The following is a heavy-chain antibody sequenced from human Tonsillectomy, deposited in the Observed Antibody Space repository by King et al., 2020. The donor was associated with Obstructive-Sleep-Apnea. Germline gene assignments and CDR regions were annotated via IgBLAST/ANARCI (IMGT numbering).Heavy chain of an antibody. Sequence: VQLVESGGGLVQPGRSLRLSCAASGFTFDDYAMHWGRQAPGKGLEWGSGISWNSGSIGYADAVKGRLPISRANAKNSLYLQMNSLRAEDTALYYCAKDPYYYGSGSYFDYWGQGTLVTVSS. J-gene: IGHJ4*02. D-gene: IGHD3-10*01. CDR2: ISWNSGSI. CDR1: GFTFDDYA. V-gene: IGHV3-9*01. CDR3: AKDPYYYGSGSYFDY.